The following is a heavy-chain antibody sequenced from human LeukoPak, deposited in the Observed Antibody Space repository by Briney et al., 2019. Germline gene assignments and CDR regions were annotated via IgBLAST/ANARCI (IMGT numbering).Heavy chain of an antibody. D-gene: IGHD1-26*01. Sequence: GGSLRLSCAASGFTFSSYSMNWVRQAQGKGLEWVSSISSSSSYIYYADSVKGRFTISRDNAKNSLYLQMNSLRAEDTAVYYCARVSGSTRTRIFDYWGQGTLVTVSS. V-gene: IGHV3-21*01. CDR2: ISSSSSYI. CDR1: GFTFSSYS. CDR3: ARVSGSTRTRIFDY. J-gene: IGHJ4*02.